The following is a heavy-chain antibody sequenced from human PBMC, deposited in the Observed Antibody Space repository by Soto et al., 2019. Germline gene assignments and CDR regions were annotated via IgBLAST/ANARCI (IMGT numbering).Heavy chain of an antibody. V-gene: IGHV3-30*18. CDR2: ISYDGSNK. CDR3: AKEALGSSGWYYFDY. Sequence: PGGSLRLSCAAPGFTFSSYGMHWVRQAPGKGLEWVAVISYDGSNKYYADSVKGRFTISRDNSKNTLYLQMNSLRAEDTAVYYCAKEALGSSGWYYFDYWGQGTLVTVSS. J-gene: IGHJ4*02. D-gene: IGHD6-19*01. CDR1: GFTFSSYG.